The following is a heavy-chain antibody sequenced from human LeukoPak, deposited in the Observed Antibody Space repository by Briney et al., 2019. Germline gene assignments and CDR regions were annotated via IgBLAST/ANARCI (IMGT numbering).Heavy chain of an antibody. CDR1: GDSVPSKNGA. CDR2: TYYRSKWYN. CDR3: ARDFGTTGWHTFDY. V-gene: IGHV6-1*01. J-gene: IGHJ4*02. D-gene: IGHD6-19*01. Sequence: SQTLSLTCVVSGDSVPSKNGAWNWIRQSPSRGLEWLGRTYYRSKWYNDYAESMEGRMTISQDTSKNQYSLHLNSVAPDDTAVYYCARDFGTTGWHTFDYWGQGTLVTVSS.